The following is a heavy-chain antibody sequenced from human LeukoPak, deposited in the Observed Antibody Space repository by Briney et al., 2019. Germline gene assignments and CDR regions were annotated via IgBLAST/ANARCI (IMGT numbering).Heavy chain of an antibody. V-gene: IGHV1-2*02. CDR3: ARLVTENYYGSGVNFDY. CDR1: GYTFTDYY. Sequence: GASVKVSCKASGYTFTDYYMHWVRQAPGQGLEWMGCINSNSGGTNFAQKFQGRVTMTRDTSISTAYMELSRLRSDDTAVYYCARLVTENYYGSGVNFDYWGQGTLVTVSS. CDR2: INSNSGGT. J-gene: IGHJ4*02. D-gene: IGHD3-10*01.